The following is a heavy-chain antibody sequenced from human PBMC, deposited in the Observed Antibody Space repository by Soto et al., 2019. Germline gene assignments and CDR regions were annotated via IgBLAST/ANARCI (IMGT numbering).Heavy chain of an antibody. CDR1: GFTFSSFA. Sequence: EVQLLESGGGLVQPGGSLRLSCAASGFTFSSFAMSWVRQAPGKGPEWVSGSSKSGGSAYYADSVKGRFTLSRDNSKNTLYLQMDSLRAEDTAIYYCAKDRRSYDYNWGSYYFDYWGQGTLVTVSS. D-gene: IGHD3-16*01. CDR3: AKDRRSYDYNWGSYYFDY. V-gene: IGHV3-23*01. CDR2: SSKSGGSA. J-gene: IGHJ4*02.